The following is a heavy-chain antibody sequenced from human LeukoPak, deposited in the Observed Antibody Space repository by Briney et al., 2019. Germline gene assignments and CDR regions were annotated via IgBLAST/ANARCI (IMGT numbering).Heavy chain of an antibody. CDR3: AAPHFDYYDSSGYYHPPFDY. D-gene: IGHD3-22*01. Sequence: SETLSLTCTVSGGSISSSSYYWGWIRQPPGKGLEWIGSIYYSGSTYYNPSLKSRVTISVDTSKNQFSLKLSSVTAADTAVYYCAAPHFDYYDSSGYYHPPFDYWGQGTLVTVSS. V-gene: IGHV4-39*01. CDR1: GGSISSSSYY. J-gene: IGHJ4*02. CDR2: IYYSGST.